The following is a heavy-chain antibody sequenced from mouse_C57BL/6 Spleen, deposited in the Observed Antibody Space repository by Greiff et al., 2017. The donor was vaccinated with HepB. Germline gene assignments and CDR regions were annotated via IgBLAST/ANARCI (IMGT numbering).Heavy chain of an antibody. J-gene: IGHJ2*01. CDR2: IDPETGGT. Sequence: QVQLKESGAELVRPGASVTLSCKASGYTFTDYEMHWVKQTPVHGLEWIGAIDPETGGTAYNQKFKGKAILTADKSSSTAYMELRSLTSEDSAVYYCTRWKLGPYYFDYWGQGTTLTVSS. CDR1: GYTFTDYE. CDR3: TRWKLGPYYFDY. V-gene: IGHV1-15*01. D-gene: IGHD4-1*01.